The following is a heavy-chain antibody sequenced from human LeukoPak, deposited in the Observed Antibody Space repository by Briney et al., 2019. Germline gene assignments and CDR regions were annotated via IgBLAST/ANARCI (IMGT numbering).Heavy chain of an antibody. V-gene: IGHV4-39*07. CDR1: GGSISRSDYH. J-gene: IGHJ4*02. CDR2: IFSSGTT. D-gene: IGHD1-26*01. CDR3: ARDLTGTYSYDN. Sequence: SETLSLTCTVSGGSISRSDYHWAWIRQPPGKGLEWIGSIFSSGTTYYNPSLKSRLTISVDTSKNQFSLRLRSVTAADTALYYCARDLTGTYSYDNWGQGTLVTVSS.